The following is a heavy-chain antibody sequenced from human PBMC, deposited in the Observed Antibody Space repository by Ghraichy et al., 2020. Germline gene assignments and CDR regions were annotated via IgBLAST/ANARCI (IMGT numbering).Heavy chain of an antibody. CDR2: ISSSSSYI. D-gene: IGHD6-19*01. CDR3: ARSYPLHSSGWSEEAFDI. V-gene: IGHV3-21*01. J-gene: IGHJ3*02. Sequence: GGSLRLSCAASGFTFSSYSMNWVRQAPGKGLEWVSSISSSSSYIYYADSVKGRFTISRDNAKNSLYLQMNSLRAEDTAVYYCARSYPLHSSGWSEEAFDIWGQGTMVTVSS. CDR1: GFTFSSYS.